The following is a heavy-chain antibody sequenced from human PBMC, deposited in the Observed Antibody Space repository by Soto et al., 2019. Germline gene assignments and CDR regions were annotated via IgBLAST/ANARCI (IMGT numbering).Heavy chain of an antibody. Sequence: PGGFLRLSCAASGFTFSVHSMNWVRRAPGKGLEWVSYISSTSSARYYADSVRGRFTISRDNVKYSLYLQMNSLTDEDTAVYYCARDSDIYYGMDVWGQGTTVTVSS. CDR1: GFTFSVHS. V-gene: IGHV3-48*02. D-gene: IGHD3-9*01. CDR2: ISSTSSAR. J-gene: IGHJ6*02. CDR3: ARDSDIYYGMDV.